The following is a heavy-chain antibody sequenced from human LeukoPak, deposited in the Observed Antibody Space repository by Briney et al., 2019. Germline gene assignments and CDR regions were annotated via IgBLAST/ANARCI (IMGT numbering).Heavy chain of an antibody. CDR2: IIPIFGTA. Sequence: GGSVKVSCKASGGTFSSYAISWVRQAPGQGLEWMGGIIPIFGTANHAQKFQGRVTITTDESTSTAYMELSSLRSEDTAVYYCARSSGYYYLNWFDPWGQGTLVTVSS. CDR1: GGTFSSYA. CDR3: ARSSGYYYLNWFDP. J-gene: IGHJ5*02. V-gene: IGHV1-69*05. D-gene: IGHD3-22*01.